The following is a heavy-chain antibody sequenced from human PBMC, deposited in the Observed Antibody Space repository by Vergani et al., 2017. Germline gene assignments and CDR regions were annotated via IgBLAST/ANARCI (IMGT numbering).Heavy chain of an antibody. CDR1: GFTVSSNY. CDR2: IYSGGST. V-gene: IGHV3-66*01. CDR3: ARGGRQQLAXIDY. D-gene: IGHD6-13*01. Sequence: EVQLVESGGGLVQPGGSLRLSCAASGFTVSSNYMSWVRQAPGKGLEWVSVIYSGGSTYYADSVKGRFTISRDNSKNTLYLQMNSLRAEDTAVYYCARGGRQQLAXIDYWGQGTLVTVSS. J-gene: IGHJ4*02.